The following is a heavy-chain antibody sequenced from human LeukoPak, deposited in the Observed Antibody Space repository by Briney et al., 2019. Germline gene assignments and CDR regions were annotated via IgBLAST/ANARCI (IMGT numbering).Heavy chain of an antibody. CDR1: GFTFSSYS. CDR2: ISSSSYI. CDR3: ARDVDPAMVTSRYDY. D-gene: IGHD5-18*01. J-gene: IGHJ4*02. V-gene: IGHV3-21*01. Sequence: GGSLRLSCAASGFTFSSYSMNWVRQAPGKGLEWVSSISSSSYIYYADSVKGRFTISRDNAKNSLYLQMNSLRAEDTAVYYCARDVDPAMVTSRYDYWGQGTLVTVSS.